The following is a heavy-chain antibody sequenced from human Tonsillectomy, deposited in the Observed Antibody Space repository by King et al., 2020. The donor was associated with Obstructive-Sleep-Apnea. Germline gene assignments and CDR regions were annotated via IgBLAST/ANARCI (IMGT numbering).Heavy chain of an antibody. Sequence: QLVESGGGLVQPGGSLRLSCAASGFTFSSYWMHWVRQAPGKGLLWVSLINSDGSSTSYADSVKGRFTISRDNAKKTLYLQMNSLRAEDTAVYYCARLKDSSGWHDAFDIWGQGTLVTVSS. CDR2: INSDGSST. J-gene: IGHJ3*02. V-gene: IGHV3-74*01. D-gene: IGHD6-19*01. CDR1: GFTFSSYW. CDR3: ARLKDSSGWHDAFDI.